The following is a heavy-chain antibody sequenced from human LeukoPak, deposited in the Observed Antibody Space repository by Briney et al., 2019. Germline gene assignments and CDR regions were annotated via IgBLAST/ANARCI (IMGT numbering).Heavy chain of an antibody. D-gene: IGHD2-15*01. V-gene: IGHV3-23*01. CDR2: IGGSGGGT. CDR3: ARGPNRWWVVSRNWGMDV. J-gene: IGHJ6*02. CDR1: GFPFSTYA. Sequence: GGSLRLSCAASGFPFSTYAMSWVRQAPGKGLEWVSAIGGSGGGTSYADSVKGRFTISRDSSKNSLHLQMNSLRTEDTALYYCARGPNRWWVVSRNWGMDVWGQGTTVTVSS.